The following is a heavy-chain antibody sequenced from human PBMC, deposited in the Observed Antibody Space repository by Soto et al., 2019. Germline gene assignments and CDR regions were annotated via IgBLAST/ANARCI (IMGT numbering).Heavy chain of an antibody. Sequence: AEGSLRLSCAASGFTFSSYWMHWVRQAPGKGLVWVSRINSDGSSTSYADSVKGRFTISRDNAKNTLYLQMNSLRAEDTAVYYCAREGDGLPFDYWGQGTLVTVSS. CDR1: GFTFSSYW. CDR3: AREGDGLPFDY. J-gene: IGHJ4*02. CDR2: INSDGSST. V-gene: IGHV3-74*01.